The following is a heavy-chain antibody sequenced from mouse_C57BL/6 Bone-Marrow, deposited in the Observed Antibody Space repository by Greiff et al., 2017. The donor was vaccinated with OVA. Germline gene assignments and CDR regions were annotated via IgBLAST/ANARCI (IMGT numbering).Heavy chain of an antibody. J-gene: IGHJ2*01. V-gene: IGHV1-64*01. CDR2: IHPNSGST. Sequence: VQLQQPGAELVKPGASVKLSCKASGYTFTSYWMHWVKQRPGQGLEWIGMIHPNSGSTNYNEKFKSKATLTVDKSSSTAYMQLSSLTSEDSAVYYCARYHYGSSYDYFDYWGQGTTLTVSS. CDR1: GYTFTSYW. CDR3: ARYHYGSSYDYFDY. D-gene: IGHD1-1*01.